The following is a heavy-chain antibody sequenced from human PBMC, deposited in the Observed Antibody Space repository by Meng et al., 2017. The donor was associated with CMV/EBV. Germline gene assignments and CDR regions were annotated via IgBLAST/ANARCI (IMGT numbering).Heavy chain of an antibody. CDR3: VAKRGVRGVIHLGSFDY. J-gene: IGHJ4*02. CDR2: ISSSSSYI. Sequence: FTFSSYSMNWVRQAPGKGLEWVSSISSSSSYIYYADSVKGRFTISRDNAKNSLYLQMNSLRAEDTAVYYRVAKRGVRGVIHLGSFDYWGQGTLVTVSS. V-gene: IGHV3-21*01. CDR1: FTFSSYS. D-gene: IGHD3-10*01.